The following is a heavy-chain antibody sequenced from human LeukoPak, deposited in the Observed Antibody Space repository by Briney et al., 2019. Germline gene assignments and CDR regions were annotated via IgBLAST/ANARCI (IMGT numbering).Heavy chain of an antibody. Sequence: ASVKVSCKASGYTFTSYYMHWVRQAPGQGLEWRGIINPSGGSTSYAQKFQGRVTMTRDTSTSTVYMELSSLRSEDTAVYYCARDSNCGGDCSPAHYYYYYYMDVWGKGTTVTVSS. J-gene: IGHJ6*03. CDR3: ARDSNCGGDCSPAHYYYYYYMDV. CDR1: GYTFTSYY. CDR2: INPSGGST. V-gene: IGHV1-46*01. D-gene: IGHD2-21*02.